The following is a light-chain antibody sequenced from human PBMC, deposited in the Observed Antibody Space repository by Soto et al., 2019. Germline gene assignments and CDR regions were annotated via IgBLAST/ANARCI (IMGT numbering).Light chain of an antibody. J-gene: IGLJ2*01. V-gene: IGLV2-8*01. CDR1: SSDVGAYKY. Sequence: QSALTQPPSASGSPGQSVTVSCTGTSSDVGAYKYVSWYQHQPGKAPKLMIYEVSKRPSGVPDRFYGSKSGNTASLTVSGLQAEDEDDYYCSAYAGNNKLVFGGGTTVTVL. CDR3: SAYAGNNKLV. CDR2: EVS.